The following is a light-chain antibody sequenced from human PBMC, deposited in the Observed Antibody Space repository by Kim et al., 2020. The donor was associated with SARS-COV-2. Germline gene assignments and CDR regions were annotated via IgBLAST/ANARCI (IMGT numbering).Light chain of an antibody. CDR1: KMGDKY. CDR3: QAWDSSTVV. Sequence: VSPGQQASITCSGDKMGDKYACWYQQKPGQSPVLVIYQDSKRTSGIPERFSGSNSGNTATLTISGTQAMDEADYYCQAWDSSTVVFGGGTQLTVL. V-gene: IGLV3-1*01. J-gene: IGLJ2*01. CDR2: QDS.